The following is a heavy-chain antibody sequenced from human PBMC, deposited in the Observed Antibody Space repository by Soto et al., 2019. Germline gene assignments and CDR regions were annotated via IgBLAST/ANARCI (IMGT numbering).Heavy chain of an antibody. Sequence: QVQLVQSGAEVKKPGASVKVSCKASGYTFTSYGISWVRQAPGQGLEWMGWISAYNGNKNYAQKLQGRVTMTTDTSTSTVYMELRSLRSDDTAVYYCARDSDYVWGSYRYTGDFDYWGQGTLVTVSS. V-gene: IGHV1-18*01. CDR2: ISAYNGNK. CDR1: GYTFTSYG. CDR3: ARDSDYVWGSYRYTGDFDY. J-gene: IGHJ4*02. D-gene: IGHD3-16*02.